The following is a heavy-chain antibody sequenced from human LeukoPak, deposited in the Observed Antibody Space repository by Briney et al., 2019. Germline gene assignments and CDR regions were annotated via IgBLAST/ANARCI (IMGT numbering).Heavy chain of an antibody. CDR1: GDTFSSYA. CDR3: ARDRCSSTSCYKYYYYYGMDV. J-gene: IGHJ6*02. V-gene: IGHV1-69*04. Sequence: SVKVSCKASGDTFSSYAISWVRQAPGQGLERMGRIIPILGIANYAQKFQGRVTITADKSTSTAYMELSSLRSEDTAVYYCARDRCSSTSCYKYYYYYGMDVWGQGTTVTVSS. CDR2: IIPILGIA. D-gene: IGHD2-2*02.